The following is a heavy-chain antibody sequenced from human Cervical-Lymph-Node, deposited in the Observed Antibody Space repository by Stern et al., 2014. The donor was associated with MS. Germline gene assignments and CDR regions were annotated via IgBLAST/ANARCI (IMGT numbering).Heavy chain of an antibody. Sequence: QVQLLQPGAEVKRPGASVKISCSASGSPFINDYVHWVRQAPGQGLEWVGIIKSTAGNTSYAQKFQGRVSMTRDTSTNTVYLEMRNLRSEDTSIYYCATAAGDVWGHGTTVSVSS. D-gene: IGHD6-13*01. CDR1: GSPFINDY. V-gene: IGHV1-46*01. CDR2: IKSTAGNT. CDR3: ATAAGDV. J-gene: IGHJ6*02.